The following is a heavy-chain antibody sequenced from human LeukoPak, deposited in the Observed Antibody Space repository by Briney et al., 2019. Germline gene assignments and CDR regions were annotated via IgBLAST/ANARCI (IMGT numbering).Heavy chain of an antibody. V-gene: IGHV3-53*01. D-gene: IGHD3-9*01. CDR1: GFIVSSNY. Sequence: PGGSLRLSCAASGFIVSSNYMSWVRQAPGMGLEWVSIIYSGGSTYYADSVKGRFTISRDISKNTLHLQMNSLRAEDTAVYYCARLGYCDALTDILDDFWGQGTLVTVSS. CDR3: ARLGYCDALTDILDDF. CDR2: IYSGGST. J-gene: IGHJ4*02.